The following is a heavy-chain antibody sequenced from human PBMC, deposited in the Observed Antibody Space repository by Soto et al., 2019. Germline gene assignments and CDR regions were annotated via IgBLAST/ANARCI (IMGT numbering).Heavy chain of an antibody. Sequence: QVQLVESGGGVVQPGRSLRLSCAASGFTFSSYGRHWVRQAPGKGLEWVAVISYDGSNKYYADSVKGRFTISRDNSKNTLYLQMNSLRAEDTAVYYCAPWFGAFDYWGQGTLVTVSS. CDR1: GFTFSSYG. CDR2: ISYDGSNK. CDR3: APWFGAFDY. V-gene: IGHV3-30*03. J-gene: IGHJ4*02. D-gene: IGHD3-10*01.